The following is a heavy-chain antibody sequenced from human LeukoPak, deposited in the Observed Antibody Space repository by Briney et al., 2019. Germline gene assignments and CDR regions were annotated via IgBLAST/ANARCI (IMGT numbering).Heavy chain of an antibody. V-gene: IGHV4-59*01. Sequence: KPSETLCLTCTVSGDSISNYYWSWIRQSPGKGLEWIGYIYYSGSTNYNPSLKSRVTISVDTSKNQFSLKLSSVTAADTAVYYCARETCSGGSCFQFDFWGQGTLVTVSS. CDR3: ARETCSGGSCFQFDF. CDR1: GDSISNYY. D-gene: IGHD2-15*01. J-gene: IGHJ4*02. CDR2: IYYSGST.